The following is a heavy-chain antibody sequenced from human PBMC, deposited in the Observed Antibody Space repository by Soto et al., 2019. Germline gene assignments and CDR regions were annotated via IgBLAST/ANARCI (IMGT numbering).Heavy chain of an antibody. CDR3: ARLVVVAPVANA. CDR2: IFYTGTT. V-gene: IGHV4-39*02. J-gene: IGHJ5*02. D-gene: IGHD2-2*01. Sequence: PSENLSLTCSVSGGSINYNSYYCGWIRQPPGKGLEWVGGIFYTGTTYYSPSLKDRVTISVDTSKNSFSLNLTSVTAADTAVYFCARLVVVAPVANAWGQGTLVTGSS. CDR1: GGSINYNSYY.